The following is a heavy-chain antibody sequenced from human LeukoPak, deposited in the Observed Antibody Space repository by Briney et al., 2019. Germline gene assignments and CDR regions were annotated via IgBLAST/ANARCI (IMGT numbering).Heavy chain of an antibody. D-gene: IGHD5-12*01. V-gene: IGHV3-23*01. CDR3: AKDRGGWLSGYDAFDY. CDR1: GFTFSNYA. CDR2: ISGSGGGP. Sequence: PGRSLRLSCAASGFTFSNYAMHWVRQAPGKGLEWLSLISGSGGGPYYADSVRGRFTISRDTSRNTLYLQMNSLRAEDTAVYYCAKDRGGWLSGYDAFDYWGQGTPVTVSS. J-gene: IGHJ4*02.